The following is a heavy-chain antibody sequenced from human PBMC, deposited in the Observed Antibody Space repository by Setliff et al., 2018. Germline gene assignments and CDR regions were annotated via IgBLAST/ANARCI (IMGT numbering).Heavy chain of an antibody. D-gene: IGHD2-21*02. CDR1: GYSISSGYI. V-gene: IGHV4-38-2*02. CDR2: IGHTGSI. Sequence: PSETLSLTCTASGYSISSGYIGGWIRQPPGKGLEWVGNIGHTGSINYNPSLTSRLTISRDTSKNQVSLKLNSVTATDTAVYYCARDLGHGGDSDYWGQGILVTVSS. J-gene: IGHJ4*02. CDR3: ARDLGHGGDSDY.